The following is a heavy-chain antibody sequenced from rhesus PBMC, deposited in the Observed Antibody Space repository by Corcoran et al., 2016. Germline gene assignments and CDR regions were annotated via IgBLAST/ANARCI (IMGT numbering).Heavy chain of an antibody. CDR2: FNPYTGNT. Sequence: QVQLVQSGAEVKKPGSSVKVSCKASGYTFTDYYIYWVRQSPRQGLEWMGWFNPYTGNTRYAQKFQGRVTMTRDTSTTQAYMGRSSLRSEDTAVYYCARVDPSAYVYFDFWGQGVLVTVSS. CDR1: GYTFTDYY. CDR3: ARVDPSAYVYFDF. V-gene: IGHV1S2*01. D-gene: IGHD2-39*01. J-gene: IGHJ4*01.